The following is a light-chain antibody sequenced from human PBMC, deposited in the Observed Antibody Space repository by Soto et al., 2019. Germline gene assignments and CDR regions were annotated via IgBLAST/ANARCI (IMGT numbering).Light chain of an antibody. CDR1: QSVPTQ. CDR3: QQYGNSPRT. J-gene: IGKJ1*01. V-gene: IGKV3-20*01. Sequence: IVLTQSPCTLSLSPGERATLSCRASQSVPTQLAWYQQKPGQAPRLLIYAASRRATGIPDRFSGSGSGTDFTLTISRLEPEDFAAYYCQQYGNSPRTFGQGTKVDIK. CDR2: AAS.